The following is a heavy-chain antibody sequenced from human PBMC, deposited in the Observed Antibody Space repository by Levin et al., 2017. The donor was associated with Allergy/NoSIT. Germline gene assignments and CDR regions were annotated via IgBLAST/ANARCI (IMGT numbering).Heavy chain of an antibody. D-gene: IGHD2-2*01. J-gene: IGHJ6*02. V-gene: IGHV3-30*18. Sequence: RGESLKISCAASGFIFSNYGMHWVRQAPGKGLEWVAAISYDGTNKYYGDDVKGRFSISRDNSKNTVYLQMNSLRTEDTAVYYCAKDREACSGTSDTYGMEGWGQGTSVTVS. CDR1: GFIFSNYG. CDR3: AKDREACSGTSDTYGMEG. CDR2: ISYDGTNK.